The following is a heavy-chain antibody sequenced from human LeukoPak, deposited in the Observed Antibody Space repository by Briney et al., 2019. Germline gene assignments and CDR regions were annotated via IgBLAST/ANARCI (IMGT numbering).Heavy chain of an antibody. CDR2: IYHSGST. CDR1: GYSISSGYY. V-gene: IGHV4-38-2*02. J-gene: IGHJ6*03. D-gene: IGHD3-9*01. Sequence: PSETLSLTCTVSGYSISSGYYWGWIRQPPGKGLEWIGSIYHSGSTYYNPSLKSRVTISADTSKNQFSLKLSSVTAADTAVYYCARGMGKYYDILTGYYDGYYYMDVWGKGTTVTVSS. CDR3: ARGMGKYYDILTGYYDGYYYMDV.